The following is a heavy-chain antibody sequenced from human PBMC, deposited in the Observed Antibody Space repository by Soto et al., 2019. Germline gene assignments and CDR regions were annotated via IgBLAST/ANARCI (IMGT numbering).Heavy chain of an antibody. Sequence: QVQLQESGPGLVKPSGTLSLTCAVSGGSVSSSNWWSWVRQSPGKGLEWMGEIYHSGSAHYNPSLRSRATRSIDKSKYQFSLRLTSVTAADTAVYYCARVPGVVVSADDAFDIWGPGTRVIVSS. V-gene: IGHV4-4*02. J-gene: IGHJ3*02. CDR3: ARVPGVVVSADDAFDI. CDR1: GGSVSSSNW. D-gene: IGHD2-21*02. CDR2: IYHSGSA.